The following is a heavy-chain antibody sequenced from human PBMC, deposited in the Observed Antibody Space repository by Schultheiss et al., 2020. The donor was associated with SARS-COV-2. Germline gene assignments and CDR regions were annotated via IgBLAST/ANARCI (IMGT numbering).Heavy chain of an antibody. Sequence: ASVKVSCKASGYTFTGYYMHWVRQAPGQGLEWMAWISAYNGNTNYAQKFQGRVTITADESTSTAYMELSSLRSEDTAVYYCARDGTDIVVVVAATHHFDYWGQGTLVTVSS. CDR3: ARDGTDIVVVVAATHHFDY. J-gene: IGHJ4*02. CDR1: GYTFTGYY. CDR2: ISAYNGNT. D-gene: IGHD2-15*01. V-gene: IGHV1-18*04.